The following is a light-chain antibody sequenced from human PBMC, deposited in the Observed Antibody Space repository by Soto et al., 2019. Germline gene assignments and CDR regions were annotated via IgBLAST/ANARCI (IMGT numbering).Light chain of an antibody. Sequence: VITQSPLSLPVTTGAPASMSXRSSESLLPSNGYHSLAWXLQKQGXSPQXXXDLXSNLASGGPDRLSGSGSGTDFTLKISRVEAEYVGVYYFMQVLQSTSPFGQGTRLEIK. J-gene: IGKJ5*01. CDR3: MQVLQSTSP. CDR1: ESLLPSNGYHS. V-gene: IGKV2-28*01. CDR2: LXS.